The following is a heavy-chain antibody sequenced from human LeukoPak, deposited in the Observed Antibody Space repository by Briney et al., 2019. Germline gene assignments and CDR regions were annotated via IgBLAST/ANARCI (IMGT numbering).Heavy chain of an antibody. CDR3: VVVPAAIRNSVWFDP. J-gene: IGHJ5*02. D-gene: IGHD2-2*02. Sequence: ASVKASCKVSGYTFTDYYMHWVQQAPGKGLEWMGLVDPEDGETIYAEKFQGRVTITADTSTDTAYMELSSLRSEDTAVYYCVVVPAAIRNSVWFDPWAREPWSPSPQ. CDR2: VDPEDGET. V-gene: IGHV1-69-2*01. CDR1: GYTFTDYY.